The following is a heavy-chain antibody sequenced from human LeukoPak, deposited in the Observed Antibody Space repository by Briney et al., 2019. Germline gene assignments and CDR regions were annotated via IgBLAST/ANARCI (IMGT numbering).Heavy chain of an antibody. J-gene: IGHJ5*02. V-gene: IGHV1-46*01. CDR1: GYTFTSYY. CDR3: ASKDSSGWYEEA. Sequence: EASVKVSCKASGYTFTSYYMHWVRQAPGQGLEWMGVINPSGGSTSYAQKFQGRITMTRDTSTSTVYVELSSLRSEDSAVYYCASKDSSGWYEEAWGQGTQVTVSS. D-gene: IGHD6-19*01. CDR2: INPSGGST.